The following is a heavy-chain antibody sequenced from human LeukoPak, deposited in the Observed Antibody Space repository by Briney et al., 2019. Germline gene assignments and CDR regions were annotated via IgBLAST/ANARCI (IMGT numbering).Heavy chain of an antibody. D-gene: IGHD3-16*02. CDR1: GYTLTGYY. V-gene: IGHV1-2*02. J-gene: IGHJ5*02. CDR3: ARDKLGLGELSLYDQ. CDR2: MNPNSGGT. Sequence: ASVKVSCKASGYTLTGYYMHWVRQAPGQGLEWMGWMNPNSGGTKYAQKFQGRVTMTRDTSISTAYMELSRLRSDDTAVYYCARDKLGLGELSLYDQWGQGTLVTVFS.